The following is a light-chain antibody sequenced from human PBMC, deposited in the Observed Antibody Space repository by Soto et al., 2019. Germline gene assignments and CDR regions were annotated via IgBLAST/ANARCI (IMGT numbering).Light chain of an antibody. Sequence: EIQMTQYPSSLSAAVGDRVTITCRASQVIGNYLAWYQQKPGKVPKLLIYGAYTLQSGVPSRFSGSGSGTDFTLTISSLQPEDVAIYYCQKYNSGLITFGQGTRLEIK. J-gene: IGKJ5*01. V-gene: IGKV1-27*01. CDR3: QKYNSGLIT. CDR1: QVIGNY. CDR2: GAY.